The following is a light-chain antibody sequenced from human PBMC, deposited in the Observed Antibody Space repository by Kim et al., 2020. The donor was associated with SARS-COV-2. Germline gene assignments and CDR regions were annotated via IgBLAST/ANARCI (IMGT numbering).Light chain of an antibody. J-gene: IGKJ2*03. V-gene: IGKV1-39*01. CDR2: GAS. CDR1: QSVRIN. CDR3: QQTFSTQYS. Sequence: SVSGGDRVTITWRATQSVRINLNWYQQRPGKAPRLLIYGASTLQSGVPSRFSGSGSETGFTLTISSLQPEDFAIYYCQQTFSTQYSFGQETNLEI.